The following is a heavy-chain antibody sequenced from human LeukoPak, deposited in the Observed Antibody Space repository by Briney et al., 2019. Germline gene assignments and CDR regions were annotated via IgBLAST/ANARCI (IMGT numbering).Heavy chain of an antibody. CDR1: GYTFTGYY. J-gene: IGHJ4*02. V-gene: IGHV1-2*02. D-gene: IGHD3-10*01. CDR3: ARVIWFGELLSQYYFDY. CDR2: INPNSGGT. Sequence: ASVKVSCKASGYTFTGYYMHWVRQAPGQGLEWMGWINPNSGGTSYAQKFQGRVTMTRDTSISTAYMELSRLRSDDTAVYYCARVIWFGELLSQYYFDYWGQGTLVTVSS.